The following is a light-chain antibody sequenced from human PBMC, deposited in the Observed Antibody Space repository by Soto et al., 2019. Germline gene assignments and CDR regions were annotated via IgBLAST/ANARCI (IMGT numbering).Light chain of an antibody. CDR2: GAS. CDR3: QQRFDWPKIT. V-gene: IGKV3-11*01. CDR1: QSVSSS. J-gene: IGKJ5*01. Sequence: EIVLTQSPGTLSLSPGERATLSCRASQSVSSSLAWYQQKTGQAPRLLISGASNRATGIPARFSGSGSGTDFTLTISSLEPEDFGVFYCQQRFDWPKITFGQGTRLEIK.